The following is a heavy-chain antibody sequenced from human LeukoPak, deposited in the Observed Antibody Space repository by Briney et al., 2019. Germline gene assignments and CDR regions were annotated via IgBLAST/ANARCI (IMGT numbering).Heavy chain of an antibody. CDR2: IDPSDSYT. J-gene: IGHJ5*02. CDR1: GYNFTSYW. V-gene: IGHV5-10-1*01. CDR3: ARQEKDNWFDP. Sequence: GESLKISCKGSGYNFTSYWISWVRQLPGKGLEWMGRIDPSDSYTNYSPSFQGHVTISADKSISTAYLQWSSLKASDTAMYYCARQEKDNWFDPWGQGTLVTVSS.